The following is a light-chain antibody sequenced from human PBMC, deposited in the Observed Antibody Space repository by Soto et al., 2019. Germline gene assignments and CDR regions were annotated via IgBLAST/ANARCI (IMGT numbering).Light chain of an antibody. CDR1: QSVISNY. Sequence: EIVLTQSPGSLSLSPGERATLSCRASQSVISNYLAWYQQKPGQAPRLLIYGASSRATGIPDRFSGSGSGTDFTLTISSLQSEDFAVYYCQQYNNWPPLTFGGGTKVDIK. V-gene: IGKV3-20*01. CDR3: QQYNNWPPLT. J-gene: IGKJ4*01. CDR2: GAS.